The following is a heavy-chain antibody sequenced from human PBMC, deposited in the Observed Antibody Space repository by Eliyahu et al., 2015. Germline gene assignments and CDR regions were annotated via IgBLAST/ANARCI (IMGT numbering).Heavy chain of an antibody. D-gene: IGHD1-14*01. V-gene: IGHV3-23*01. CDR2: VSGSGDKT. Sequence: EVHLLESGGSLVHPGGSLRLSCXXSGFAXXXDXHXLTWVRQAAGKGLEWISSVSGSGDKTEYADSVKGRFTISRDNSKNTLYLQMNRLTEEDTAVYYCAKAYHKVVVDSGPDWFDAWGQGTRVIVSS. J-gene: IGHJ5*02. CDR1: GFAXXXDXHX. CDR3: AKAYHKVVVDSGPDWFDA.